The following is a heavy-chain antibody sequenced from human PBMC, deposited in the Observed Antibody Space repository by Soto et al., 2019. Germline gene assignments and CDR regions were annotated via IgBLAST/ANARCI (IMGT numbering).Heavy chain of an antibody. V-gene: IGHV5-10-1*01. Sequence: GESLKISCKGSGYSFTSYWISWVRQMPGKGLEWMGRIDPSDSYTNYSPSFQGHVTISADKSISTAYLQWSSLKASDTAMYYCARTTNNYYGSGSYFSYYYYYGMDVWGQGTTVTVS. CDR2: IDPSDSYT. CDR3: ARTTNNYYGSGSYFSYYYYYGMDV. CDR1: GYSFTSYW. J-gene: IGHJ6*02. D-gene: IGHD3-10*01.